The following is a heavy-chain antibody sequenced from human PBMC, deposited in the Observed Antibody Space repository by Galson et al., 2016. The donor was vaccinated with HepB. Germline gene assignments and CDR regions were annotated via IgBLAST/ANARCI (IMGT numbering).Heavy chain of an antibody. D-gene: IGHD6-13*01. J-gene: IGHJ2*01. Sequence: SLRLSCAASGFIFSNAWMSWVRQAPGKGLEWVGRIKTKNDGGTTDYAAPVKGRFTISRDDSKNTLYLQMNSLKSEDTAVYYCTTGSSSWYIVGDHSYWYFDLWGRGSLVLVSS. CDR3: TTGSSSWYIVGDHSYWYFDL. V-gene: IGHV3-15*01. CDR2: IKTKNDGGTT. CDR1: GFIFSNAW.